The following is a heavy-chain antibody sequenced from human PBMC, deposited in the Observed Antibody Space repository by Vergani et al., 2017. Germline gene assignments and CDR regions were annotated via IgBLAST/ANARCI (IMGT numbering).Heavy chain of an antibody. CDR3: AVERFWDSSIGY. D-gene: IGHD3-3*01. J-gene: IGHJ4*02. CDR2: IYHSGST. Sequence: QVQLQESGPGLVKPSETLSLTCAVSGYSISSGYYWGWIRQPPGKGLEWIGSIYHSGSTYYNPSLKSRVTMSVDTSKNQFSLKLSSVTAADTAVYYCAVERFWDSSIGYWGQGTLVTVSS. CDR1: GYSISSGYY. V-gene: IGHV4-38-2*01.